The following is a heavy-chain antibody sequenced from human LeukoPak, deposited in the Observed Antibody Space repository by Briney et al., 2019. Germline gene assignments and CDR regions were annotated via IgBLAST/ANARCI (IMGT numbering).Heavy chain of an antibody. V-gene: IGHV3-21*01. J-gene: IGHJ4*02. CDR3: ARILTGVADY. D-gene: IGHD3-9*01. CDR2: ISSSSSYI. Sequence: GGSLRLSXAASGFTFSSYSMNWVRQAPGKGLEWVSSISSSSSYIYYADSVKGRFTISRDNAKNTLYLQMNSLRAEDTAVYYRARILTGVADYWGQGTLVTVSS. CDR1: GFTFSSYS.